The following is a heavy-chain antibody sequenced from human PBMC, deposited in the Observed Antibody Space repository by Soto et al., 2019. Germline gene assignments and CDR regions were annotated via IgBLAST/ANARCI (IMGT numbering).Heavy chain of an antibody. CDR3: ARGRYCLTGRCFPNWFDS. CDR1: GDSISNLYYF. D-gene: IGHD7-27*01. J-gene: IGHJ5*01. Sequence: LSLTCSVSGDSISNLYYFWAWIRQPPGQALEYIGYIYKSATTYYNPSFENRVAIYVDTSKSQFSLNVTSVTAADTAVYFCARGRYCLTGRCFPNWFDSWGQGALVTVSS. V-gene: IGHV4-30-4*01. CDR2: IYKSATT.